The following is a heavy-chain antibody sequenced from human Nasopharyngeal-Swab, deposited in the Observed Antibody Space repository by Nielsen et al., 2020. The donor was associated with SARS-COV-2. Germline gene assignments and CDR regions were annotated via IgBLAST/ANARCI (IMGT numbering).Heavy chain of an antibody. D-gene: IGHD3-22*01. V-gene: IGHV7-4-1*02. Sequence: ASVKVSCKASGYTFTNYGMNWVRQAPGQGLEWMVWININTGNPTYSQGLTGRFFFSFATSVNTAYLQNSGLRAGDTAVYYCARWFYGMDVWGQGTTVTVSS. CDR1: GYTFTNYG. J-gene: IGHJ6*02. CDR3: ARWFYGMDV. CDR2: ININTGNP.